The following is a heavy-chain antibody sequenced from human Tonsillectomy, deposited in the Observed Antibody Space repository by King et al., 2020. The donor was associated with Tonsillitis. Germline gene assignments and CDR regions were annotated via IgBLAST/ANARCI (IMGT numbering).Heavy chain of an antibody. CDR2: ISGYSGNT. CDR3: ARECSQLLCDYYGMDV. D-gene: IGHD2-2*01. J-gene: IGHJ6*02. V-gene: IGHV1-18*04. CDR1: GYTFTDYG. Sequence: QLVQSGAEVKKPGASVKVSCKASGYTFTDYGISWVRQAPGQGLEWMGWISGYSGNTKYAQMVQGRVTMTTDSSTYTAYMELRSLRSDDTAVYFCARECSQLLCDYYGMDVWGQGTTVTVSS.